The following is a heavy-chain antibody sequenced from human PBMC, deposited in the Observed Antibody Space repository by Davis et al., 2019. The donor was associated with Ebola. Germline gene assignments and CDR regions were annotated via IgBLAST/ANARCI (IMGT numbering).Heavy chain of an antibody. CDR3: ARRSSGGLYYYYYMDV. Sequence: SQTLSLTCAVYGGSFSGYYWSWIRQPPGKGLEWIGEINHSGSTNYDPSLRSRVTISVDTSKNQFSLKLNSVTAADTAVYYCARRSSGGLYYYYYMDVWGKGTTVTVSS. J-gene: IGHJ6*03. CDR2: INHSGST. CDR1: GGSFSGYY. D-gene: IGHD3-16*01. V-gene: IGHV4-34*01.